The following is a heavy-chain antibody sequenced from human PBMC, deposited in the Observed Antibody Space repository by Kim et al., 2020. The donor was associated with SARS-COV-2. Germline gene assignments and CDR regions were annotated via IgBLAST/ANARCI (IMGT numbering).Heavy chain of an antibody. V-gene: IGHV5-51*01. CDR1: GYSFTSYW. CDR3: ARLGLNYGSGSYFDY. J-gene: IGHJ4*02. Sequence: GESLKISCKGSGYSFTSYWIGWVRQMPGKGLEWMGIIYPGDSDTRYSPSFQGQVTISADKSISTAYLQWSSLKASDTTMYYCARLGLNYGSGSYFDYWGQGTLVTVSS. CDR2: IYPGDSDT. D-gene: IGHD3-10*01.